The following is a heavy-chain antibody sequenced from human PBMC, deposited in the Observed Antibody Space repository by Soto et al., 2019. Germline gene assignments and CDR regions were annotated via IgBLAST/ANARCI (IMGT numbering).Heavy chain of an antibody. CDR1: GGTFGSVA. CDR2: IIPIFGTT. D-gene: IGHD3-22*01. Sequence: SVKVSCKASGGTFGSVAITWVRQAPGQGLEWVGRIIPIFGTTNYAQNLQGRVTISADKSTLTSYMELHSLTSDDTALYYCARDRTDSGYYTNWLDPWGQGTQVTVSS. CDR3: ARDRTDSGYYTNWLDP. V-gene: IGHV1-69*06. J-gene: IGHJ5*02.